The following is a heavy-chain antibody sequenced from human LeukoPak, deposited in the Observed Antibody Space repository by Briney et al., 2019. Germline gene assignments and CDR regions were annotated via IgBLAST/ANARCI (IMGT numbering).Heavy chain of an antibody. J-gene: IGHJ4*02. CDR2: ISAYNGNT. CDR3: ARGHGLWFGELSFDY. Sequence: ASVKVSCKASGYTFTGYYMHWVRQAPGQGLEWMGWISAYNGNTNYAQKLQGRVTMTTDTSTSTAYMELRSLRSDDTAVYYCARGHGLWFGELSFDYWGQGTLVTVSS. CDR1: GYTFTGYY. V-gene: IGHV1-18*04. D-gene: IGHD3-10*01.